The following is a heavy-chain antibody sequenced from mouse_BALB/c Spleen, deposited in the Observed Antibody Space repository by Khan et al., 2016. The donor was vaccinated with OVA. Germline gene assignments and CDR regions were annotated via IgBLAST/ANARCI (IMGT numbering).Heavy chain of an antibody. Sequence: VQLKQSGAELARPGASVKMSCKASGYTFTSYTMHWVKQRPGQGLEWIGYISPSSGYTNYNQKFKDKATLTADKSSSTAYMQLSSLTSEDSAVYYCAREGAYYASDGWFAYWGQGTLVTVSA. V-gene: IGHV1-4*01. CDR3: AREGAYYASDGWFAY. D-gene: IGHD2-10*01. CDR2: ISPSSGYT. CDR1: GYTFTSYT. J-gene: IGHJ3*01.